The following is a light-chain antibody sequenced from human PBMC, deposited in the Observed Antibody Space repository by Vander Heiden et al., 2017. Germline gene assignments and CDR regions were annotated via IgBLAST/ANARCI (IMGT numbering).Light chain of an antibody. Sequence: DIQMTQSPSSLSASVGARVTITCRASQSISSYLNWYQQKPGKAPKLLIYAASSLQSGVPSRFSGSGSGTDFTLTISSLQPEDFATYYCQQSYSTPNTFGQGTKLEIK. CDR2: AAS. CDR3: QQSYSTPNT. J-gene: IGKJ2*01. CDR1: QSISSY. V-gene: IGKV1-39*01.